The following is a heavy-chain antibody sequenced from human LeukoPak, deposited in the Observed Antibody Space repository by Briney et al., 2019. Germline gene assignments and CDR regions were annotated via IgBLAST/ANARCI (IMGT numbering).Heavy chain of an antibody. J-gene: IGHJ5*02. Sequence: SETLSLTCTVSGGSIGSDDYYWSWIRQPPGKSLEWIGCIYYSGSTYYNPSLKSRVTISVDTSKNQFSLKLNSVTAADTAVYYCARGVERIFGVVNWFDPWGQGTPVTVSS. V-gene: IGHV4-30-4*01. D-gene: IGHD3-3*01. CDR3: ARGVERIFGVVNWFDP. CDR1: GGSIGSDDYY. CDR2: IYYSGST.